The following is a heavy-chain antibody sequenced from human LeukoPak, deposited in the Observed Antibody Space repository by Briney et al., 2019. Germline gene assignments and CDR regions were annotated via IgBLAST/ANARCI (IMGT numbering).Heavy chain of an antibody. D-gene: IGHD3-9*01. J-gene: IGHJ5*02. V-gene: IGHV3-33*01. CDR2: IWSDGSKK. CDR3: ARDLGNVLTGYRVAWFDT. Sequence: GGSLRLSCAASGFTFSNYGFHWVRQAPGRGLEWVAVIWSDGSKKYYADSVKGRFIISRDDSKSTMYLQMNSLRAEDTAVYYCARDLGNVLTGYRVAWFDTWGQGTLVTVSS. CDR1: GFTFSNYG.